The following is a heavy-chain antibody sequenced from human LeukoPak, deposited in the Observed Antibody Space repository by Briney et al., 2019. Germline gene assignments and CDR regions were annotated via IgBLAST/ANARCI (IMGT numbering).Heavy chain of an antibody. J-gene: IGHJ4*02. CDR3: ARGLYDGGWFHFDS. D-gene: IGHD6-19*01. Sequence: SETLSLTCTVSDDSISRSSYYWAWIRQPPGQGLEWIGNIYSSGSAYYTPSLSSRVIISIDTSKNHLSLELTSVTAADMAVYYCARGLYDGGWFHFDSWGQGSLVTVSS. V-gene: IGHV4-39*02. CDR1: DDSISRSSYY. CDR2: IYSSGSA.